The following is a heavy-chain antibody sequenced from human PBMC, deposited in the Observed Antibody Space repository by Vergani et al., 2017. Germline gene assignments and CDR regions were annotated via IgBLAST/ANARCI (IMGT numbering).Heavy chain of an antibody. Sequence: EVQLVESGGGLVQPGGSLKLSCAASGFTFSGSAMHWVRQASGKGLEWVGRIRSKANSYATAYAASVKGRFTISRDDSKNTAYLQMNSLKTEDTAVYYCAKVFLAPGPLSIHSSSLRDYYYYYYMDVWGKGTTVTVSS. V-gene: IGHV3-73*01. CDR3: AKVFLAPGPLSIHSSSLRDYYYYYYMDV. CDR1: GFTFSGSA. CDR2: IRSKANSYAT. D-gene: IGHD6-13*01. J-gene: IGHJ6*03.